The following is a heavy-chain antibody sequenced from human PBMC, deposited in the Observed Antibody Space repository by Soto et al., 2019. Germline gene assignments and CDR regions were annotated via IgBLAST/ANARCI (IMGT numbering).Heavy chain of an antibody. CDR3: ARAPKFDYDILNGYYRYNWLDP. D-gene: IGHD3-9*01. CDR2: IIPIFGTA. Sequence: GASVKVSCKASGGTFSSYAISWVRQAPGQGLEWMGGIIPIFGTANYAQKFQGRVTITADESTSTAYMELSSLRSEDTAVYYCARAPKFDYDILNGYYRYNWLDPWGQGTLVTVYS. CDR1: GGTFSSYA. J-gene: IGHJ5*02. V-gene: IGHV1-69*13.